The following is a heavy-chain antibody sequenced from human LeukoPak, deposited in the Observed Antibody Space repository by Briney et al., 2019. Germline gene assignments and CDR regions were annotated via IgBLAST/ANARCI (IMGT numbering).Heavy chain of an antibody. CDR2: ISGGGGRK. D-gene: IGHD3-22*01. CDR1: GFIFSNYA. CDR3: ARGTVVVITTGYYFDY. Sequence: GGSLRLSCVASGFIFSNYAMSWVRQAPGKGLEWVSSISGGGGRKNYADSVKGRFTISRDNSKNTLYLQMNSLRAEDTAVYYCARGTVVVITTGYYFDYWGQGTLVTVSS. J-gene: IGHJ4*02. V-gene: IGHV3-23*01.